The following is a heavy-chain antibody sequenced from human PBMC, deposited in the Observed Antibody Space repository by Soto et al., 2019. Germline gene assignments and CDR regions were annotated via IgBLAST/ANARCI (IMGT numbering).Heavy chain of an antibody. CDR2: INPSTGST. D-gene: IGHD4-17*01. CDR3: ARGRLTTVTTWWYFDY. CDR1: GYTFTNYY. Sequence: ASVKVSCKASGYTFTNYYIHWVRQAPGQGLEWMGIINPSTGSTTYAQKFQGRVTLTRDTSTSTVYMDLSSLRSEDTAVYYCARGRLTTVTTWWYFDYWGQGALVTVS. V-gene: IGHV1-46*01. J-gene: IGHJ4*02.